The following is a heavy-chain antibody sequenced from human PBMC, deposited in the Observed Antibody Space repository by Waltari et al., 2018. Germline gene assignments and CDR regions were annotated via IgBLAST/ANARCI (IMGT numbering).Heavy chain of an antibody. CDR1: GFTFSSYS. CDR2: ISSSSSTI. V-gene: IGHV3-48*01. D-gene: IGHD5-12*01. J-gene: IGHJ4*02. CDR3: ARGPRLATILYFDY. Sequence: EVQLVESGGGLVQHGGSLRLSCAASGFTFSSYSMNWVSQAPGKGLEWVSYISSSSSTIYYADSVKCRFTISRDNAKNSLYLQMNSLRAEDTAVYYCARGPRLATILYFDYWGQGTLVTVSS.